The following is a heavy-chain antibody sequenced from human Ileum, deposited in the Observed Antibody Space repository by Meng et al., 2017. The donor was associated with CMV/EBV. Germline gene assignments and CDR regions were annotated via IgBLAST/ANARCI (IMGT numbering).Heavy chain of an antibody. J-gene: IGHJ4*02. V-gene: IGHV4-34*01. D-gene: IGHD2-2*02. CDR2: INHSGST. CDR3: ARGYCSSTSCYIGGELDY. Sequence: SSIGSSWGWLLHPPRKALKWIGEINHSGSTNYNPSLKSRVTISVDTSKNQFSLKLSSVTAADTAVYYCARGYCSSTSCYIGGELDYWGQGTLVTVSS. CDR1: SSIGSS.